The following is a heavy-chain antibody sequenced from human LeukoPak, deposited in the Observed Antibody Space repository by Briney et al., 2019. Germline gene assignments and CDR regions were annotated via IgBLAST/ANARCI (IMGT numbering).Heavy chain of an antibody. Sequence: SETLSLTCTVSGGSISSYYWSWIRQPPGKGLEWIGYIYYSGSTYYNPSLNSRVTISVDTSKKQFSLKLSSVTAADTAVYYCARHDLGDAEAFDIWGQGTMVSVSS. CDR3: ARHDLGDAEAFDI. CDR2: IYYSGST. J-gene: IGHJ3*02. CDR1: GGSISSYY. D-gene: IGHD3-16*01. V-gene: IGHV4-59*08.